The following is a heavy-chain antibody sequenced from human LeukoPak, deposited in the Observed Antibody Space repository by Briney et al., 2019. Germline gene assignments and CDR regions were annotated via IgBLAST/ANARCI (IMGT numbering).Heavy chain of an antibody. J-gene: IGHJ4*02. V-gene: IGHV3-20*04. D-gene: IGHD3-3*01. CDR1: GFTFDDYG. Sequence: GGSLRLSCAASGFTFDDYGMSWVRQAPGKGLEWVSGIKWNGGSTGYADSVKGRFTISRDNAKNSLYLQMNGLRAEDTALYYCARGGITIFGVITAPDYWGQGTLVTVSS. CDR2: IKWNGGST. CDR3: ARGGITIFGVITAPDY.